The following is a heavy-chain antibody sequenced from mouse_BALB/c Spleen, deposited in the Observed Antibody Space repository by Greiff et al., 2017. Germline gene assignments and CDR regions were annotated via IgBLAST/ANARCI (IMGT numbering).Heavy chain of an antibody. J-gene: IGHJ3*01. D-gene: IGHD1-2*01. V-gene: IGHV5-17*02. CDR1: GFTFSSFG. CDR2: ISSGSSTI. Sequence: DVKLVESGGGLVQPGGSRKLSCAASGFTFSSFGMHWVRQAPEKGLEWVAYISSGSSTIYYADTVKGRFTISRDNPKNTLFLQMTSLRSEDTAMYYCARDDYYGYFAYWGQGTLVTVSA. CDR3: ARDDYYGYFAY.